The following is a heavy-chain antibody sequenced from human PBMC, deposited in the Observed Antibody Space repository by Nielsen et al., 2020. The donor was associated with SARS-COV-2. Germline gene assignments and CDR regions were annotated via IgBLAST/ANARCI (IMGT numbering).Heavy chain of an antibody. Sequence: GESLKISCAASGFTFSSYAMSWVRQAPGQGLEWMGWISAYNGNTNYAQKLQGRVTMTTDTSTSTAYMELRSLRSDDTAVYYCARDLEYCSSTSCSGYYYYGMDVWGQGTTVTVSS. D-gene: IGHD2-2*01. CDR3: ARDLEYCSSTSCSGYYYYGMDV. CDR1: GFTFSSYA. CDR2: ISAYNGNT. V-gene: IGHV1-18*01. J-gene: IGHJ6*02.